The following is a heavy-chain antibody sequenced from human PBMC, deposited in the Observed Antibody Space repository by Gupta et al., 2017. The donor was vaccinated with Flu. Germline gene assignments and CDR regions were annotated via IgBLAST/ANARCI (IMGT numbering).Heavy chain of an antibody. CDR2: IYSGGST. CDR3: AREIAVAGQLDY. V-gene: IGHV3-66*02. D-gene: IGHD6-19*01. CDR1: GFTVSSNY. Sequence: EVQLVESGGGLVQPGGSLRLSCAASGFTVSSNYMGWVRQAPGKGLEWVSVIYSGGSTYYADSVKGRFTISRDNSKNTLYLQMNSLRAEDTAVYYCAREIAVAGQLDYWGQGTLVTVSS. J-gene: IGHJ4*02.